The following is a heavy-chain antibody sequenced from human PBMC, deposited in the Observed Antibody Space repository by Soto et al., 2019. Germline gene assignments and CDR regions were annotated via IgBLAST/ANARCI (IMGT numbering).Heavy chain of an antibody. CDR1: GGTFSSYA. CDR3: ARAGGNSFIADYYGMDV. J-gene: IGHJ6*02. V-gene: IGHV1-69*01. Sequence: QVPLVQSGAEVKKPGSSVKVSCKASGGTFSSYAISWVRQAPGQGLEWMGGIIPIFGTANYAQKFQGRVTITADESTSTSYMELSSLRSEDTAVYYCARAGGNSFIADYYGMDVWGQGTTVTVSS. CDR2: IIPIFGTA. D-gene: IGHD2-21*02.